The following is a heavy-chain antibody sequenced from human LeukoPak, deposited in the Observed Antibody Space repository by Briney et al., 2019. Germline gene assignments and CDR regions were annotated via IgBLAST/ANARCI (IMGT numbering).Heavy chain of an antibody. D-gene: IGHD3-22*01. CDR2: ISGSGGST. CDR3: AKIPYYYDSSGQDY. CDR1: GFTFSSYA. Sequence: PGGSLRLSCAASGFTFSSYAMSWVRQAPGKGLEWVSAISGSGGSTYYADSVKGRFTISRDNSKNTLYLQMNSLRAEDTAVYYCAKIPYYYDSSGQDYWGQGTLVTVSS. J-gene: IGHJ4*02. V-gene: IGHV3-23*01.